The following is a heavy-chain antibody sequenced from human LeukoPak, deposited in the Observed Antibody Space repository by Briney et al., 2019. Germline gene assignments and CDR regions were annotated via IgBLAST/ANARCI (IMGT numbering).Heavy chain of an antibody. J-gene: IGHJ5*02. CDR2: ISSSGSTI. Sequence: GGSLRLSCAASGFTFSSYEMNWVRQAPGKGLEWVSYISSSGSTIYYADSVEGRFTISRDNAKNSLYLQMNSLRAEDAAVYYCARDSVPYDSRGNWFDPWGQGTLVTVSS. CDR1: GFTFSSYE. V-gene: IGHV3-48*03. CDR3: ARDSVPYDSRGNWFDP. D-gene: IGHD3-22*01.